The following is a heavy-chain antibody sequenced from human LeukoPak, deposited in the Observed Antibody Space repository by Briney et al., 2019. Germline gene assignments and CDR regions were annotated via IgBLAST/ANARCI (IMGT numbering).Heavy chain of an antibody. J-gene: IGHJ3*02. CDR2: ISTSCSRI. Sequence: GGSLRLSCAASGFTFSSHEMHWVRQAPGKGREGVSYISTSCSRIYHADSVKGRFTISRDNAKNSLSLQMNSLRAEDTAVYYCAREGVGRIGYAFDIWGQGTMVTVSS. D-gene: IGHD1-26*01. CDR1: GFTFSSHE. CDR3: AREGVGRIGYAFDI. V-gene: IGHV3-48*03.